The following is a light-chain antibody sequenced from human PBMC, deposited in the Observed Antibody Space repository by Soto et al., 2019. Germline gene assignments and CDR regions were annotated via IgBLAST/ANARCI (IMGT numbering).Light chain of an antibody. CDR1: SSNIGAGYD. Sequence: QSVLTQPPSVSGAPGQRVTISCTGSSSNIGAGYDVHWYQQLPGTAPKLLIYGNSNRPSGVPDRFSGSKSGTSASLAITGRQAEDEADYYRQSYDSSLSGRVVFGGGTKLTVL. V-gene: IGLV1-40*01. CDR2: GNS. CDR3: QSYDSSLSGRVV. J-gene: IGLJ2*01.